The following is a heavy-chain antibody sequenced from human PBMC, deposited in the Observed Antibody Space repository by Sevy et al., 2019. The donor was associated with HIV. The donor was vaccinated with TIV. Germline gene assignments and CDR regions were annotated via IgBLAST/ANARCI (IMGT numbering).Heavy chain of an antibody. Sequence: LGGSLRLSCAASGFTFSSYSMNWVRQAPGKGLEWVSSISSSSSYIYYADSVKGRFTISRDNAKNSLYLQMNSLRAEDTAVYYCARGSIAVAGDAFDIWGQGTMVTVSS. V-gene: IGHV3-21*01. CDR3: ARGSIAVAGDAFDI. J-gene: IGHJ3*02. CDR2: ISSSSSYI. CDR1: GFTFSSYS. D-gene: IGHD6-19*01.